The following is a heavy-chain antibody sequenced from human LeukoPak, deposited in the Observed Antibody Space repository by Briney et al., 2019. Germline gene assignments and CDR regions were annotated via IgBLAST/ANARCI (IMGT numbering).Heavy chain of an antibody. V-gene: IGHV4-38-2*02. CDR1: GYSISSGYY. CDR2: IYHSGST. D-gene: IGHD6-19*01. J-gene: IGHJ5*02. CDR3: AREFDSSGWYFNWFDP. Sequence: SETLSLTCTVSGYSISSGYYWGWIRQPPGKGLEWIGSIYHSGSTYYNPSLKSRVTILVDTSKNQFSLKLSSVTAADTAVYYCAREFDSSGWYFNWFDPWGQGTLVTVSS.